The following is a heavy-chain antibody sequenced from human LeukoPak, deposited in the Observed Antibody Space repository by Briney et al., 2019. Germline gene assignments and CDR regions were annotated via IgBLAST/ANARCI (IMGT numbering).Heavy chain of an antibody. D-gene: IGHD3-10*01. CDR3: ARSHPTKLWFGEPCFDY. Sequence: ASVKVSCKASGYTFTGYYMHWVRQAPGQGLEWMGWINPNSGGTNYAQKFQGRVTMTRDTSISTAYMELSRLRSDDTAVYCCARSHPTKLWFGEPCFDYWGQGTLVTVSS. CDR2: INPNSGGT. CDR1: GYTFTGYY. J-gene: IGHJ4*02. V-gene: IGHV1-2*02.